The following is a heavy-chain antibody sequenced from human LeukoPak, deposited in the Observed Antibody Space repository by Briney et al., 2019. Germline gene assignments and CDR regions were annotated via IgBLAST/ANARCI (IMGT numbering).Heavy chain of an antibody. V-gene: IGHV3-7*01. J-gene: IGHJ4*02. CDR1: GFTFSRYW. CDR3: ARDGSLVATARGTGGYFDY. CDR2: IKEDGSEK. D-gene: IGHD5-12*01. Sequence: QAGGSLRLSCAASGFTFSRYWMSWVRQAPGKGLEYMANIKEDGSEKYYVDSVKGRFTISRDNAKNSLFLQINSLRVEDTAVYYCARDGSLVATARGTGGYFDYWGQGTLVTVSS.